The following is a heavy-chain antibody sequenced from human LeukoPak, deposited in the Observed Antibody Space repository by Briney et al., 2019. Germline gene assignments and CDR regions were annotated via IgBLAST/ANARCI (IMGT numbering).Heavy chain of an antibody. V-gene: IGHV3-48*02. CDR2: ISSSSSTI. J-gene: IGHJ4*02. CDR1: GFTFSSYG. Sequence: PGRSLRLSCAASGFTFSSYGMHWVRQAPGKGLEWVSYISSSSSTIYYADSVKGRFTISRDNAKNSLYLHMNSLKDEDTAVYYRARGALDFDYWGQGTLVTVSS. CDR3: ARGALDFDY.